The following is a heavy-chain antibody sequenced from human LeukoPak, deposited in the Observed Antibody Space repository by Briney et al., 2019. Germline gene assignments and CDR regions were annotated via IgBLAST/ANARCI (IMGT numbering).Heavy chain of an antibody. D-gene: IGHD3-22*01. CDR2: LRSKTHGGTT. J-gene: IGHJ4*02. V-gene: IGHV3-49*04. CDR1: GFTFGDYA. Sequence: GGSLRLSCTASGFTFGDYAMSWVRQAPGKGLEWVGFLRSKTHGGTTEYAASVKGRFTISRDDSKSIAYLQMNSLKTEDTAVYYCSRDNYYDSSAYSKYYFDYWGQGPLVTVSS. CDR3: SRDNYYDSSAYSKYYFDY.